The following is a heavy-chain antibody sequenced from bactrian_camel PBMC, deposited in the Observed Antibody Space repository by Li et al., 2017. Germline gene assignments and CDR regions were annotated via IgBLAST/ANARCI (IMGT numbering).Heavy chain of an antibody. CDR3: ATDRTCNVRFCTGGYCLARGGS. J-gene: IGHJ4*01. D-gene: IGHD7*01. CDR1: GYRWRFNS. CDR2: TGGTSGGST. V-gene: IGHV3S61*01. Sequence: HVQLVESGGGSVQTGESLRLSCAALGYRWRFNSVAGFRQFPGKEREGVAAMYTGGTSGGSTYFADSVKGRFTISRDNAKNTVYLQMNSLEPEDTAMYFCATDRTCNVRFCTGGYCLARGGSGGQGTQVTVS.